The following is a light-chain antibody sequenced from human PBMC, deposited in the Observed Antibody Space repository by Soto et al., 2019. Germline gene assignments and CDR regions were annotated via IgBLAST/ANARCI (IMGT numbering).Light chain of an antibody. CDR2: QAS. CDR3: QQYEYFWT. J-gene: IGKJ1*01. CDR1: QNIARS. Sequence: DIQMTQSPSTLSASVGDRVTITCRARQNIARSLAWYQQKPGKAPKVLIYQASSLDSGVPSRFSGRGFGTEFTLTINTLQPDDSATYYCQQYEYFWTFGQGTKVDIK. V-gene: IGKV1-5*03.